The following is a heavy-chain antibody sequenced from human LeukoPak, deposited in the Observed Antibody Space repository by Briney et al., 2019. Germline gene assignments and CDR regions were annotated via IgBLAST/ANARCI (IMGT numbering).Heavy chain of an antibody. CDR1: GFTFSSYS. V-gene: IGHV3-21*01. Sequence: GGSLRLSCAASGFTFSSYSMNWVRQASGKGLEWVSSISSSSYIYYADSVKGRFTISRDNAKNSLYLQMNSLRAEDTAVYYCARDRALDGYNLWGQGTLVTVSS. CDR2: ISSSSYI. D-gene: IGHD5-24*01. CDR3: ARDRALDGYNL. J-gene: IGHJ4*02.